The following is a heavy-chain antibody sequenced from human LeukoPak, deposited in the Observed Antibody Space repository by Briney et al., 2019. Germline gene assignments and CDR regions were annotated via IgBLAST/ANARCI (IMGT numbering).Heavy chain of an antibody. CDR2: INPNSGGT. V-gene: IGHV1-2*04. CDR1: GYTFTGYY. Sequence: ASAKVSCKASGYTFTGYYMHWVRQAPGQGLEWMGWINPNSGGTNYAQKFQGWVTMTRDMSISTAYMELSRLRSDDTAVYYCARMKGNWEVDPLDYWGQGTLVTVSS. CDR3: ARMKGNWEVDPLDY. D-gene: IGHD7-27*01. J-gene: IGHJ4*02.